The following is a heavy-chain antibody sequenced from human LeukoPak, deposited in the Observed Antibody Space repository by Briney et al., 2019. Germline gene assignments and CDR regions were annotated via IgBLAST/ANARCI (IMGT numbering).Heavy chain of an antibody. CDR1: GFTFSSYA. J-gene: IGHJ4*02. D-gene: IGHD2-2*01. V-gene: IGHV3-64D*06. Sequence: GGSLRLSCSASGFTFSSYARHWVRQAPGKGLECVSAISSNGGSTYYADSVKGRFTISRDNSKNTLYLQMSSLRAEDKGVYYCVKVTGDCSSTRCYLDYWGQGTVVTVS. CDR3: VKVTGDCSSTRCYLDY. CDR2: ISSNGGST.